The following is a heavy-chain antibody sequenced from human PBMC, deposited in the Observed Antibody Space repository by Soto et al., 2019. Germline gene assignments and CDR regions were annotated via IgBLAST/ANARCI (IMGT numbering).Heavy chain of an antibody. CDR2: IIPIFGTA. Sequence: VQLVQSGAEVKKPGSSVNVSCKASGGTFSSYAISWVRQAPGQGLEWMGGIIPIFGTANYAQKFQGRVTITADKSTSTAYMELSSLRSEDTAVYYCASHEDSSSDLDSSGQTWGQGTLVTVSA. V-gene: IGHV1-69*06. CDR3: ASHEDSSSDLDSSGQT. J-gene: IGHJ4*02. D-gene: IGHD6-6*01. CDR1: GGTFSSYA.